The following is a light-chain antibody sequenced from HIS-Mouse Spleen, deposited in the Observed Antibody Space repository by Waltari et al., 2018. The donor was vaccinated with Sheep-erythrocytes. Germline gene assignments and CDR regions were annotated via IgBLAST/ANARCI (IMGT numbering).Light chain of an antibody. CDR3: AAWDDSLNGYV. CDR2: DVS. J-gene: IGLJ1*01. V-gene: IGLV2-14*02. Sequence: QSALTQPASVSGSPGQSITISCTGTSSDVGSYNLVSWYQQHPGKAPKLMIYDVSKRPSGVPDRFSGSKSGNTASLTISGLQAEDEADYYCAAWDDSLNGYVFGTGTKVTVL. CDR1: SSDVGSYNL.